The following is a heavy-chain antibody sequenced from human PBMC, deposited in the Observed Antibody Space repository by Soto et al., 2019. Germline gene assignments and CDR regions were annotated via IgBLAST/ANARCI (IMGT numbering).Heavy chain of an antibody. CDR1: GDSVFRNTAS. J-gene: IGHJ4*02. Sequence: SQTLSLTSALSGDSVFRNTASCNCIRQSASSGIEWLGRAYYRSKRYHEYAVTAKSRIAVNPDTSKNKCTLQLNSVTTDHTTVSYCVRDVGFDFDHWGQGTQVTVSS. V-gene: IGHV6-1*01. D-gene: IGHD1-26*01. CDR2: AYYRSKRYH. CDR3: VRDVGFDFDH.